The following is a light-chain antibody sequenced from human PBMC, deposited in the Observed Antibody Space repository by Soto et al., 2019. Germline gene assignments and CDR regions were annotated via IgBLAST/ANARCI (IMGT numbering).Light chain of an antibody. CDR2: KAS. Sequence: DIQMTQSPSTLSASVGDRVTITCRASQSINSWLAWYQQKPGKAPKLLIYKASSLESGVPSRFRGSGSGTEFTLTISSLQPDDLATYSCQQYNSYPTFGQGTKVEIK. CDR3: QQYNSYPT. V-gene: IGKV1-5*03. J-gene: IGKJ1*01. CDR1: QSINSW.